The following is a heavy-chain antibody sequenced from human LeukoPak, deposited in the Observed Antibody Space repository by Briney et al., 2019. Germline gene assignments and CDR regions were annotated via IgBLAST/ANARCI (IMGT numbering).Heavy chain of an antibody. Sequence: PGGSLRLSCAASGFTFSSYTMNWVRQAPGKGPEWLSYISSSGSTIYYADSVKGRFTISRDNAKNSLYLQMNSLRAEDTAVYYCARGLYGDYDFDYWGQGTLVTVSS. CDR3: ARGLYGDYDFDY. D-gene: IGHD4-17*01. J-gene: IGHJ4*02. CDR2: ISSSGSTI. CDR1: GFTFSSYT. V-gene: IGHV3-48*01.